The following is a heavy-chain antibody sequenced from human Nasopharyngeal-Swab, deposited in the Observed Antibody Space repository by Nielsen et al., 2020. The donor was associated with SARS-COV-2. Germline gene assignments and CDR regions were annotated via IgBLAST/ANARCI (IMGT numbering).Heavy chain of an antibody. J-gene: IGHJ4*02. CDR1: GCSINSGDSY. CDR3: ARGGYNSPLNFDY. Sequence: SETLSLTCTFSGCSINSGDSYWSWIRQPPEKGLEWIGYIYYSGITYYNPSLRSRVSMSVDTSKNQFSLMLSSVTAADTAVYYCARGGYNSPLNFDYWGQGTLVAVSS. CDR2: IYYSGIT. D-gene: IGHD5-24*01. V-gene: IGHV4-30-4*01.